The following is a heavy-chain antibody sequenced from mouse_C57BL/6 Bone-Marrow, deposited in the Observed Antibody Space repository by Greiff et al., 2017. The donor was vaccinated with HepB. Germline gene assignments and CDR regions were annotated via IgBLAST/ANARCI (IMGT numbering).Heavy chain of an antibody. CDR1: GYTFTSYW. V-gene: IGHV1-61*01. D-gene: IGHD2-1*01. Sequence: QVQLQQPGAELVRPGSSVKLSCKASGYTFTSYWMDWVKQRPGQGLEWIGNIYPSDSETNYNQKFKDKATLTVDKSSSTAYMQLSSLTSVDSAVYYCARMVIYYGNPDFDYWGQGTTLTVSS. J-gene: IGHJ2*01. CDR3: ARMVIYYGNPDFDY. CDR2: IYPSDSET.